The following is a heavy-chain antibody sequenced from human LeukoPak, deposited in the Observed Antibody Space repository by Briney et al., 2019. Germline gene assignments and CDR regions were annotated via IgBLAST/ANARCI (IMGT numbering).Heavy chain of an antibody. CDR2: IYYSVST. Sequence: SETLSLTRTVCGGSISSSSYYWGWIRQPPGKGLEWIGSIYYSVSTYDNPSLKSRVTISVDTSKNQFSLKLSSVTAADTAVYYCARVPTVTFFDHWGQGTLVTVCS. V-gene: IGHV4-39*07. CDR3: ARVPTVTFFDH. D-gene: IGHD4-17*01. J-gene: IGHJ4*02. CDR1: GGSISSSSYY.